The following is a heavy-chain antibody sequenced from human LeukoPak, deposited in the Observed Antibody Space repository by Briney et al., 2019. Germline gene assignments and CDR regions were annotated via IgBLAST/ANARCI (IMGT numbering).Heavy chain of an antibody. CDR3: ARDLEDCSGGSCYRPGLDKNAFDI. D-gene: IGHD2-15*01. CDR1: GGSISSYY. Sequence: SETLSLTCTVSGGSISSYYWSWIRQPAGKGLEWIGRIYTSGSTNYNPSLKSRVTMSVDTSKNQFSLKLSSVTAADTAVYYCARDLEDCSGGSCYRPGLDKNAFDIWGQGTMVTVSS. V-gene: IGHV4-4*07. CDR2: IYTSGST. J-gene: IGHJ3*02.